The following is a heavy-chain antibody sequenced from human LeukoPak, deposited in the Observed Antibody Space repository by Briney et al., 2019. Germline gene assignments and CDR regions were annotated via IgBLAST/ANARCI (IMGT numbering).Heavy chain of an antibody. CDR3: ARSFGSGSYSTRYGTDV. D-gene: IGHD3-10*01. Sequence: PGGSLRLSCAASGFTFSSYGMHWVRQAPGKGLEWVAVISYDGSNKYYADSVKGRFTISRDNSKKTLYLQMNSLRAEDTAVYSCARSFGSGSYSTRYGTDVWGQGTTVTVSS. V-gene: IGHV3-30*03. CDR1: GFTFSSYG. J-gene: IGHJ6*02. CDR2: ISYDGSNK.